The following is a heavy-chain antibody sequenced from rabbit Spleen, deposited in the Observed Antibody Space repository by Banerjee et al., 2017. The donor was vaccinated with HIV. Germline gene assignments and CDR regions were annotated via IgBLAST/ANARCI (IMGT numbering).Heavy chain of an antibody. CDR2: IAGSGSGFT. CDR1: GFSFSYSYW. Sequence: QSLEESGGDLVKPEGSLTLTCTASGFSFSYSYWMWWVRQAPGKGLEWISCIAGSGSGFTYSATWAKGRFTCSKTSSTTVTLQMTSLTVADTATYFCARDTGSSFSSYGMDLWGPGTLVTVS. J-gene: IGHJ6*01. V-gene: IGHV1S40*01. D-gene: IGHD8-1*01. CDR3: ARDTGSSFSSYGMDL.